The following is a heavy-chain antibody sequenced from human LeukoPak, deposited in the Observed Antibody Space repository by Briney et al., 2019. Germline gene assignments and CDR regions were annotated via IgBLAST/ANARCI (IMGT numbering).Heavy chain of an antibody. J-gene: IGHJ4*02. Sequence: VASVKVSCKASGYTFTSYDIHWMRQTTGQGLEWMGWMNPNSGNTGYAQKFQGRVTMTRNTSISTAYMELSSLRSEDTAVYYCARGRAVAGYYYFDYWGQGTLVTVSS. CDR3: ARGRAVAGYYYFDY. CDR2: MNPNSGNT. CDR1: GYTFTSYD. D-gene: IGHD6-19*01. V-gene: IGHV1-8*01.